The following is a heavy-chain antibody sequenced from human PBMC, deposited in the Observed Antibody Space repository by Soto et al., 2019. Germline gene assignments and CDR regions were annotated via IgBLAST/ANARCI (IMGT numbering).Heavy chain of an antibody. J-gene: IGHJ4*02. V-gene: IGHV1-69*13. Sequence: ASVKVSCKASGGTFSSHAISWVRQAPGQGLEWMGGIIPIFGTANYAQKFQGRVTITADESTSTAYMELSSLRSEDTAVYYCASSGWEYSSSFVPLDYWGQGTLVTVSS. D-gene: IGHD6-6*01. CDR2: IIPIFGTA. CDR1: GGTFSSHA. CDR3: ASSGWEYSSSFVPLDY.